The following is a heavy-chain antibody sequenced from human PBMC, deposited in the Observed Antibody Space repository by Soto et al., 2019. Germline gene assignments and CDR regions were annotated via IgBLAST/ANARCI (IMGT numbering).Heavy chain of an antibody. CDR1: GFTFSSYA. V-gene: IGHV3-23*01. CDR3: AKVTWRLYYYDSSGLGGWFDP. D-gene: IGHD3-22*01. J-gene: IGHJ5*02. Sequence: EVQLLESGGGLVQPGGSLRLSCAASGFTFSSYAMSWVRQAPGKGLEWVSAISGSGGSTYYADSVKGRFTISRDNSKNTLYLQMNSLRAEDTAVYYCAKVTWRLYYYDSSGLGGWFDPWGQGTLVTVSS. CDR2: ISGSGGST.